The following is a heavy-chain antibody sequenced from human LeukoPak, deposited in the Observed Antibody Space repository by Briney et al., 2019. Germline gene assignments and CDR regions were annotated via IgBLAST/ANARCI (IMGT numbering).Heavy chain of an antibody. D-gene: IGHD6-6*01. J-gene: IGHJ4*02. Sequence: GGSLRLSCAASGFTFSSYSMDWVRQAPGKGLEWVSSISSSSSYIYYADSVKGRFTISRDNAKNSLYLQMNSLRAEDTAVYYCARDLYSSSSTDYWGQGTLVTVSS. CDR2: ISSSSSYI. CDR3: ARDLYSSSSTDY. CDR1: GFTFSSYS. V-gene: IGHV3-21*01.